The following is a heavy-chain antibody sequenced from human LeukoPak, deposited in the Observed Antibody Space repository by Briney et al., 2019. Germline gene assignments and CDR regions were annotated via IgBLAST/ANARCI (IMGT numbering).Heavy chain of an antibody. J-gene: IGHJ4*02. CDR2: ISYDGSNK. CDR3: ARSEILDY. Sequence: GGSLRVSCAASGFTISSYAMHWVRQAPGKGLEWVAVISYDGSNKYYADSVKGRFTISRDNSKNTLYLQMNSLRAEDTAVYYCARSEILDYWGQGTLVTVSS. V-gene: IGHV3-30-3*01. CDR1: GFTISSYA.